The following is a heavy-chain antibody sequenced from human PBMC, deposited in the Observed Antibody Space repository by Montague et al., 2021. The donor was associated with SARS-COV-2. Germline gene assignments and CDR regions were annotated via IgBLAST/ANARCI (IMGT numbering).Heavy chain of an antibody. CDR1: TEAFNGYY. V-gene: IGHV4-34*01. Sequence: SETLSLTCAVYTEAFNGYYWTWIRQSPGKGLEWIGEVSHPGSAKYNPSLKSRVTISLDTYRKQVSLRLTSVTAADTATYYCARGVYSRVICVVSPRFYLDYWGQGNMVAVSA. J-gene: IGHJ4*02. D-gene: IGHD4-11*01. CDR3: ARGVYSRVICVVSPRFYLDY. CDR2: VSHPGSA.